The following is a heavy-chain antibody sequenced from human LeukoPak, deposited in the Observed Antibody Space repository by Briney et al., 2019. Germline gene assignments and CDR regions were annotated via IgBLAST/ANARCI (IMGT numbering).Heavy chain of an antibody. CDR3: AKDLVMVRGVIPYFDY. J-gene: IGHJ4*02. D-gene: IGHD3-10*01. Sequence: GGSLRLSCAASGFTFSSYAMSWVRQAPGKGLEWVSAISGSGGSTYYADSVKGRFTISRDKSKNTLYLQMNSLRAEDTAVYYCAKDLVMVRGVIPYFDYWGQGTLVTVSS. CDR1: GFTFSSYA. V-gene: IGHV3-23*01. CDR2: ISGSGGST.